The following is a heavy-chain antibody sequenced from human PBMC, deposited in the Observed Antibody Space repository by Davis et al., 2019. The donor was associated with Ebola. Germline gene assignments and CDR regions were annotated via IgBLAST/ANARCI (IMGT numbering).Heavy chain of an antibody. J-gene: IGHJ4*02. CDR3: ARGAIAASGNPHLGH. V-gene: IGHV1-18*04. CDR2: ISPYNGNT. CDR1: GYAFTDYG. Sequence: ASVKVSCKASGYAFTDYGVTWVRQAPGQGLEWMGWISPYNGNTDSIQKLQGRVLLTTDTSTSTGYMELRSLTSDDTAVYYCARGAIAASGNPHLGHWGQGTLVTVSS. D-gene: IGHD6-13*01.